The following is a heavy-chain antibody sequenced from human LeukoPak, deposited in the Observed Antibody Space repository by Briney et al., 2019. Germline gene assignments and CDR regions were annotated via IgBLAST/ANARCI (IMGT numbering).Heavy chain of an antibody. V-gene: IGHV3-23*01. CDR1: GFTFSNYA. CDR2: ITHSGGST. J-gene: IGHJ6*03. CDR3: AKGGARPTGYYYYMDV. Sequence: GGSLRLSCAASGFTFSNYAMSWVRQAPGKGLEWVSSITHSGGSTFYADSVKGRFTISRDNSKNTLFLQMNSLRAEDTAVYYCAKGGARPTGYYYYMDVWGKGTTVTVSS.